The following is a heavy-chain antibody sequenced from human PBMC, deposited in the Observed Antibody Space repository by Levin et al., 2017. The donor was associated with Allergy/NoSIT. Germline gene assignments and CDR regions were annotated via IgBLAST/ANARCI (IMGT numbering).Heavy chain of an antibody. V-gene: IGHV3-30*18. Sequence: GGSLRLSCAASGFTFSSYGMHWVRQAPGKGLEWVAVISYDGSNKYYADSVKGRFTISRDNSKNTLYLQMNSLRAEDTAVYYCAKGSDIVVVPAGGWFDPWGQGTLVTVSS. J-gene: IGHJ5*02. CDR3: AKGSDIVVVPAGGWFDP. D-gene: IGHD2-2*01. CDR2: ISYDGSNK. CDR1: GFTFSSYG.